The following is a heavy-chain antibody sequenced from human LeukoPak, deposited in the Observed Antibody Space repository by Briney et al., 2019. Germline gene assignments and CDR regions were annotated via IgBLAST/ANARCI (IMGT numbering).Heavy chain of an antibody. CDR2: IIPIFGTA. CDR3: ARVGDDYGGFDI. J-gene: IGHJ3*02. D-gene: IGHD4-23*01. CDR1: GGTFSSYA. Sequence: ASVKVSCKASGGTFSSYAISWVRQAPGQGLEWMGRIIPIFGTANCAQKFQGRVTIATDESTSTAYMELSSLRSEDTAVYYCARVGDDYGGFDIWGQGTMVTVSS. V-gene: IGHV1-69*05.